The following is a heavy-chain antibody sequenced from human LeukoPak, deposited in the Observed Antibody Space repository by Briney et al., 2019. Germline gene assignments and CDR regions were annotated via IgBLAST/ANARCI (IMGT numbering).Heavy chain of an antibody. CDR2: IKIGEGNT. V-gene: IGHV1-18*01. CDR1: GYTFSSFG. J-gene: IGHJ4*02. CDR3: SRSYDSTSWYYFDH. D-gene: IGHD3-22*01. Sequence: ASMKVSCKTSGYTFSSFGITWVRQAPGQGPEWMGWIKIGEGNTHYAQKFQDRVSMTRDISSNTALLELRNLRSDDTAVYFCSRSYDSTSWYYFDHWGQGTLVTVSS.